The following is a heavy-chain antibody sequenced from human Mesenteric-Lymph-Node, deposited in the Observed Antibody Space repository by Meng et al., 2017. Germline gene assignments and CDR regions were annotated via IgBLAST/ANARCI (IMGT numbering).Heavy chain of an antibody. V-gene: IGHV1-8*02. CDR3: ARGGDDGVDF. CDR1: GGTFSSYA. Sequence: QVQLVQSGSELKKPGASVKVSCKASGGTFSSYAISWVRQAPGQGLEWMGWMNPYNGDTGFAQKFQGRLTLTSDTSMNTAYMELTSLTSEDTAVYYCARGGDDGVDFWGQGTLVTVSS. CDR2: MNPYNGDT. D-gene: IGHD5-24*01. J-gene: IGHJ4*02.